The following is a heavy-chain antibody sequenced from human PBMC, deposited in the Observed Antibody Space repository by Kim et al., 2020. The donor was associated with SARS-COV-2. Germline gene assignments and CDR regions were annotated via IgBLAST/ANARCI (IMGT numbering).Heavy chain of an antibody. Sequence: SETLSLTCTVSGGSISSSSYYWGWIRQPPGKGLEWIGSIYYSGSTYYNPSLKSRVTISVDTSKNQFSLKLSSVTAADTAVYYCARQSSRSWLDYWGQGTLVTVSS. CDR2: IYYSGST. J-gene: IGHJ4*02. CDR3: ARQSSRSWLDY. V-gene: IGHV4-39*01. CDR1: GGSISSSSYY. D-gene: IGHD6-13*01.